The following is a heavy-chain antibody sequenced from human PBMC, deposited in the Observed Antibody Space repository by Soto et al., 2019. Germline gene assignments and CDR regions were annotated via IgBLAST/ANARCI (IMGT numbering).Heavy chain of an antibody. CDR3: VSRQQQVALVEY. CDR1: SGSISTVNYS. D-gene: IGHD6-13*01. Sequence: PSETQSLTRNVSSGSISTVNYSWRWIRQSPGKGLEWIGHIYYSGTTYYNPSLKSRITISVDASQNQFSLNLRSVTAADTAIYYCVSRQQQVALVEYCGQGTLVTVS. J-gene: IGHJ4*02. CDR2: IYYSGTT. V-gene: IGHV4-30-4*01.